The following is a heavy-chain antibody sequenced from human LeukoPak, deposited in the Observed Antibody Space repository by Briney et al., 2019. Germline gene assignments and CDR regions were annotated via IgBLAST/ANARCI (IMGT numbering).Heavy chain of an antibody. J-gene: IGHJ3*02. D-gene: IGHD4-23*01. V-gene: IGHV1-18*01. Sequence: ASVKVSCKASGYTFTSYGISWVRQAPGQGLECMGWISAYNGNTNYAQKLQGRVTMTTDTSTSTAYMELRSLRSDDTAVYYCAREATVVTPPAFDIWGQGTMVTVSS. CDR3: AREATVVTPPAFDI. CDR1: GYTFTSYG. CDR2: ISAYNGNT.